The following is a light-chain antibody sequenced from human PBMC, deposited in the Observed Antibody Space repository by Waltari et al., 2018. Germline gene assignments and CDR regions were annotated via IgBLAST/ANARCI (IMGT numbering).Light chain of an antibody. Sequence: EVVLTQSPATLSLSPGERATISCRASQRVSANLAWYQQRPGQAPRLLIYSASTRATGIPARFSGSGSGTEFTLTISSLESEDFAVYYCQQSHNWHPLTFGGGTKVEIK. J-gene: IGKJ4*01. CDR2: SAS. CDR3: QQSHNWHPLT. V-gene: IGKV3-15*01. CDR1: QRVSAN.